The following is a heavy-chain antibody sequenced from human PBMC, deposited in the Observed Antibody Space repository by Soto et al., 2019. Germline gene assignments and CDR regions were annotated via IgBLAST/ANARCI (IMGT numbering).Heavy chain of an antibody. J-gene: IGHJ6*03. Sequence: GGSLRLSCAASGFTFSSYAMSWVRQAPGKGLEWVSAISGSGASTDYAESVKGRFTISRDNSKNTLYLQMGSLRAEDMALYYCARRGYGSRWPNVDMDVWGKGTTVTVSS. CDR2: ISGSGAST. CDR1: GFTFSSYA. D-gene: IGHD6-13*01. V-gene: IGHV3-23*01. CDR3: ARRGYGSRWPNVDMDV.